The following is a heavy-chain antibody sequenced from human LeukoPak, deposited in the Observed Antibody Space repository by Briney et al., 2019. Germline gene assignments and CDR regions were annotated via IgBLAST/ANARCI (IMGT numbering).Heavy chain of an antibody. CDR3: ARFPGRDYRVILRGNWFDP. J-gene: IGHJ5*02. CDR1: GGSISSYY. CDR2: IYYTGST. D-gene: IGHD4-11*01. V-gene: IGHV4-59*12. Sequence: PSETLSLTCTVSGGSISSYYWSWIRQPPGKELEWIGYIYYTGSTNYNPSLKSRVTISVDTSKNQFSLKLSSVTAADTAVYYCARFPGRDYRVILRGNWFDPWGQGTLVTVSS.